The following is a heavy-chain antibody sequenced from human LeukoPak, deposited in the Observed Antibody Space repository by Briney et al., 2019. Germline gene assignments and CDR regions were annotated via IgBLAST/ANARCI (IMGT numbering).Heavy chain of an antibody. CDR1: GGTFSSYT. D-gene: IGHD2-2*01. J-gene: IGHJ3*02. V-gene: IGHV1-69*02. CDR2: IIPILGIA. Sequence: GASVKVSCKASGGTFSSYTISRVRQAPGQGLEWMGRIIPILGIANYAQKFQGRATITADKSTSTAYMELSSLRSEDTAVYYCASPRALYCSSTSCQTANGAFDIWGQGTMVTVSS. CDR3: ASPRALYCSSTSCQTANGAFDI.